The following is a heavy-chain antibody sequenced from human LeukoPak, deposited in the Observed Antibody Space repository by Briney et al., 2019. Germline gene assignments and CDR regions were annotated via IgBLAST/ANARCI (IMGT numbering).Heavy chain of an antibody. J-gene: IGHJ4*02. V-gene: IGHV1-8*03. CDR2: MNPNSGNT. CDR1: GYTFTSYD. Sequence: GASVRVSCKASGYTFTSYDINWVRQATGQGLEWMGWMNPNSGNTGYAQKFQGRVTITRNTSISTAYMELSSLRSEDTAVYYCARGAKKSGWYPNGYFDYWGQGTLVTVSS. CDR3: ARGAKKSGWYPNGYFDY. D-gene: IGHD6-19*01.